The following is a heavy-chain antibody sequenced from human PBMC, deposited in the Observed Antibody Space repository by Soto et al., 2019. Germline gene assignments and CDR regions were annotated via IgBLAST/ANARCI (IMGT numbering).Heavy chain of an antibody. V-gene: IGHV3-23*01. Sequence: EVQLLESGGGLVQPGGSLRLSCVGSGFTFSSHAMSWVRQAPGKGLEWVSAISGGGGSAYHADSVKGRFTISRDNSKNTLFLQMNSLRVEDTAVYYCAKDPSRTTTNRNFDFWGQGTLVTVSS. D-gene: IGHD1-26*01. CDR2: ISGGGGSA. CDR1: GFTFSSHA. CDR3: AKDPSRTTTNRNFDF. J-gene: IGHJ4*02.